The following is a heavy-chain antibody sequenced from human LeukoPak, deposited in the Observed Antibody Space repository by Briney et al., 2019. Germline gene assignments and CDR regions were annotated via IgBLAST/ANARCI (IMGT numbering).Heavy chain of an antibody. Sequence: SETLSLTCAASGGSISSNNWWGWVRQPPGKGLEWIGKIYHSGSPNYNPSLKSRVTISVDKSRNHFSLNLRSVTAADTAVYYCARVNINNWHSCDYWGQGTLVTVSS. V-gene: IGHV4-4*02. CDR3: ARVNINNWHSCDY. D-gene: IGHD1-1*01. J-gene: IGHJ4*02. CDR1: GGSISSNNW. CDR2: IYHSGSP.